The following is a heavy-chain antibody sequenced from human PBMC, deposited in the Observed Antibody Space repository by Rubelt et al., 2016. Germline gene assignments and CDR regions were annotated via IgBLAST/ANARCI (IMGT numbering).Heavy chain of an antibody. Sequence: QVQLVQSGAEVKKPGSSVKVSCKASGGTSRTYSISWVRQAPGQGLEWMGRIIPILGIANDAQKFPGRVTITADKSTSTAYMELSSLRSEDTAVYYCARDDCSSTSCSPQGWGQGTLVTVSS. CDR3: ARDDCSSTSCSPQG. D-gene: IGHD2-2*01. CDR1: GGTSRTYS. V-gene: IGHV1-69*04. J-gene: IGHJ4*02. CDR2: IIPILGIA.